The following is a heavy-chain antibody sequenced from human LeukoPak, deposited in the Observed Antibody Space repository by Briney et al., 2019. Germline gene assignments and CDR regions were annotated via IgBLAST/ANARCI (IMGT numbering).Heavy chain of an antibody. Sequence: SETLSLTCTVSGGSISSYYWSWIRQPPGKGLEWIEYIYYSGSTNYNPSLKSRVTISVDTSKNQFSLKLSSVTAADTAVYYCARLQAGDYVYYYYYMDVWGKGTTVTVSS. CDR1: GGSISSYY. V-gene: IGHV4-59*08. CDR2: IYYSGST. D-gene: IGHD4-17*01. J-gene: IGHJ6*03. CDR3: ARLQAGDYVYYYYYMDV.